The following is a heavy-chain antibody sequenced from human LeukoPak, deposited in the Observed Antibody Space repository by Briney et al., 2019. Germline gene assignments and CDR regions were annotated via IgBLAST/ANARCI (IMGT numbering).Heavy chain of an antibody. CDR3: ARLWEPWWSDY. J-gene: IGHJ4*02. D-gene: IGHD1-26*01. V-gene: IGHV3-21*01. CDR2: ISSSSSYI. CDR1: GFTFSSYS. Sequence: PGGSLRLSCAASGFTFSSYSMNWVRQAPGKGLEWVSSISSSSSYIYYADPVKGRFTISRDNAKNSLYLQMNSLRAEDTAVYYCARLWEPWWSDYWGQGTLVTVSS.